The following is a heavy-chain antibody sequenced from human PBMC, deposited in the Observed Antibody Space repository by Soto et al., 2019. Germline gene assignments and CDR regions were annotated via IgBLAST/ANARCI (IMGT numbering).Heavy chain of an antibody. CDR1: GFTFSSYE. CDR2: ISGSSSYT. CDR3: ARDNGEGYFDL. Sequence: GGSLRLSCAASGFTFSSYEMHWVRQAPGKGLEWISYISGSSSYTNYADSVKGRFTISRDNAKNSLYLQMNSLRAEDTAVYYCARDNGEGYFDLWGRGTLVTVSS. V-gene: IGHV3-11*06. J-gene: IGHJ2*01. D-gene: IGHD4-17*01.